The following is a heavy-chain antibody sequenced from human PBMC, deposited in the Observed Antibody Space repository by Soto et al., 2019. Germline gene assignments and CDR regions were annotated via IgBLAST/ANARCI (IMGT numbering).Heavy chain of an antibody. CDR3: ARGYSGTYRLDY. V-gene: IGHV3-74*01. CDR1: GFTFSNYW. J-gene: IGHJ4*02. CDR2: INSDGSTT. D-gene: IGHD1-26*01. Sequence: LRLSCAASGFTFSNYWMHWVRRAPGQGLVWVSRINSDGSTTTYSDSVKGRFTVSRDNAKSTLYLQVNSLRAEDTAVCYCARGYSGTYRLDYWGQGTQVTVSS.